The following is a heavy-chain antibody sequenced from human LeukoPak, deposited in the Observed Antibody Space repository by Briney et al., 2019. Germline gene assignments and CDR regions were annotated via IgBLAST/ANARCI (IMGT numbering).Heavy chain of an antibody. D-gene: IGHD4-17*01. V-gene: IGHV3-23*01. CDR2: ISGSGGSK. CDR1: ALTFSSYA. Sequence: PGRSLRPSCAAAALTFSSYAMSWDRQAQGKGIEWVSTISGSGGSKYYADSVKSRFNISRDNSKNALYLQMNSLRAEDTAVYYCAKGGDFDYWGQGTLVTVSS. CDR3: AKGGDFDY. J-gene: IGHJ4*02.